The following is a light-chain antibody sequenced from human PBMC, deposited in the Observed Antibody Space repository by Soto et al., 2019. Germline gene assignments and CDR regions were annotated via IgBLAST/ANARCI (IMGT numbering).Light chain of an antibody. CDR2: GAS. CDR1: QSVRGD. CDR3: QQYNNWPFIT. V-gene: IGKV3-15*01. Sequence: EIVMTQSPATLSVSPGERATLSCRASQSVRGDLAWSQQKPGQSPRLLIYGASSRATGIPVRFSGSGSGTEFTLTISSLQSEDFAVYYCQQYNNWPFITFGQGTRLEIK. J-gene: IGKJ5*01.